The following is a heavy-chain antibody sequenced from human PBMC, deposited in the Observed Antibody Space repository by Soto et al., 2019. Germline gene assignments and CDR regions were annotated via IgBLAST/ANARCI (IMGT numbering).Heavy chain of an antibody. CDR1: GFTFSSYG. CDR3: AKVPAPLAAAAYFDY. Sequence: GGSLRLSCAASGFTFSSYGMHWVRQAPGKGLEWVAVISYDGSNKYYADSVKGRFTISRDNSKNTLYLQMNSLRAEDTAVYYCAKVPAPLAAAAYFDYWGQGTLVTVSS. V-gene: IGHV3-30*18. CDR2: ISYDGSNK. D-gene: IGHD6-13*01. J-gene: IGHJ4*02.